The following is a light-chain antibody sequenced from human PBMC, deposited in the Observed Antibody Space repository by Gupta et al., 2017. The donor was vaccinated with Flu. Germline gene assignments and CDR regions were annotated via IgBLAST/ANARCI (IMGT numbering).Light chain of an antibody. J-gene: IGKJ2*01. CDR2: GTS. CDR1: ESVDRNH. V-gene: IGKV3-20*01. Sequence: EGVTLSCRASESVDRNHLAWYQQKPGQAPRLLMYGTSNRAPGVPDRFSGGGSGTDFTLTINRLEPEDFALFYCHHYGTSPYTFGQGTKLEI. CDR3: HHYGTSPYT.